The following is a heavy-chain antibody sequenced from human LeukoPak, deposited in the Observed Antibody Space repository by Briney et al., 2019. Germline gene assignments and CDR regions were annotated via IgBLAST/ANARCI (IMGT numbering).Heavy chain of an antibody. CDR3: AHSAYYDILTGPPLDP. CDR1: GFSLSTSGGG. D-gene: IGHD3-9*01. Sequence: CGPTLVKPTRTLTLTCTFSGFSLSTSGGGVGWIRRPPGKALEWLALSYWNDDKRYSPSLKNRLTITKDTSKNQVVLTMTNMDPVDTATYYCAHSAYYDILTGPPLDPGGQGTLVTVSS. J-gene: IGHJ5*02. CDR2: SYWNDDK. V-gene: IGHV2-5*01.